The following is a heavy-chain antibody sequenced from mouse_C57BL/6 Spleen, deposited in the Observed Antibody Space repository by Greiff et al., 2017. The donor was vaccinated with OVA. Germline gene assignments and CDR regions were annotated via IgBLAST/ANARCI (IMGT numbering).Heavy chain of an antibody. D-gene: IGHD1-1*01. CDR2: IDPETGGT. Sequence: VKLVESGAELVRPGASVTLSCKASGYTFTDYEMHWVKQTPVHGLEWIGAIDPETGGTAYNQKFKGKAILTADKSSSTAYMELRSLTSEDSAVYYCTRGYGSSYHFDYWGQGTTLTVSS. V-gene: IGHV1-15*01. CDR3: TRGYGSSYHFDY. CDR1: GYTFTDYE. J-gene: IGHJ2*01.